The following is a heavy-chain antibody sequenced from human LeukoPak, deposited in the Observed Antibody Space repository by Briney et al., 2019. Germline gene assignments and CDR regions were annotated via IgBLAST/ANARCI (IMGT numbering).Heavy chain of an antibody. D-gene: IGHD6-13*01. V-gene: IGHV3-21*01. CDR3: APFSAVTHYYFDY. Sequence: GVSLRLSCAASGFTFSSHSLMWVRQAPGKGLEWVSSISPDSGYIYYADSVKGRFTISRDNAENSLFLQMNSLGAEDTAVYYCAPFSAVTHYYFDYWGQGTLVTASS. CDR1: GFTFSSHS. J-gene: IGHJ4*02. CDR2: ISPDSGYI.